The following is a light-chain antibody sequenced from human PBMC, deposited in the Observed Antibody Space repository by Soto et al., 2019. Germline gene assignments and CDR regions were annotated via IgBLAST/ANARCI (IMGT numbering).Light chain of an antibody. CDR2: SDN. J-gene: IGLJ2*01. V-gene: IGLV1-44*01. CDR1: SSNIGINT. Sequence: QSVLTQPPSASGTPGQRVTIYCSGGSSNIGINTVNWYQQLPGTAPKLLIYSDNQRPSGVPDRFSGSKSGTSASLAISGLQSEDEADYSCAAWDDSLNGLVFGGGTKLTVL. CDR3: AAWDDSLNGLV.